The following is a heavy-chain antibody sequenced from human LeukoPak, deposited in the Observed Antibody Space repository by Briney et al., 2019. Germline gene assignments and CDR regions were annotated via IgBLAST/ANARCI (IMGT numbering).Heavy chain of an antibody. CDR1: GGSLSGYY. V-gene: IGHV4-34*01. Sequence: SETLSLTCAVYGGSLSGYYWSWIRQPPGKGLEWIGESNHSGSTNYNPSLKSRVTISVDTSKNQFSLKLSSVTAADTAVYYCARGAYFYGSGINWFDPWGQGTLITVSS. CDR2: SNHSGST. CDR3: ARGAYFYGSGINWFDP. J-gene: IGHJ5*02. D-gene: IGHD3-10*01.